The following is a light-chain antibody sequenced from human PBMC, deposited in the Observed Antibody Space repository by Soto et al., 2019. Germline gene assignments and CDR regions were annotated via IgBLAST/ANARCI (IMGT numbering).Light chain of an antibody. J-gene: IGLJ1*01. CDR1: SSDVGGYNY. CDR3: SSYTSSSTLFV. V-gene: IGLV2-14*01. CDR2: DVS. Sequence: LTQPAPVSGSPGQSITISCTGTSSDVGGYNYVSWYQQHPGKAPKLMIYDVSNRPSGVSNRFSGSKSGNTASLTISGLQAEDEADYYCSSYTSSSTLFVFGTGTKVTVL.